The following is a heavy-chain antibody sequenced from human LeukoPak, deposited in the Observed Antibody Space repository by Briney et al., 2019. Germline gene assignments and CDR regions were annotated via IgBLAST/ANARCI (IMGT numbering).Heavy chain of an antibody. CDR3: AKEPTLSTVFSLEAAGINWFDP. CDR1: GFTFSSYA. Sequence: GGSLRLSCAASGFTFSSYAMSWVRQAPGKGLEWVSAISGSGGSTYYADSVKGRFTISRDNSKNTLYLQMNSLRAEDTAVYYCAKEPTLSTVFSLEAAGINWFDPWGQGTLVTVSS. CDR2: ISGSGGST. D-gene: IGHD6-13*01. V-gene: IGHV3-23*01. J-gene: IGHJ5*02.